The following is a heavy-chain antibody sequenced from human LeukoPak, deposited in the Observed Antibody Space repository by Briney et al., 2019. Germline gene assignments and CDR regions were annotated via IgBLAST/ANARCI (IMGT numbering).Heavy chain of an antibody. D-gene: IGHD6-13*01. CDR2: INPNSGGT. CDR3: ARPPRIAAAGRNWFDP. CDR1: GYTFTGYY. J-gene: IGHJ5*02. V-gene: IGHV1-2*06. Sequence: GASVKASCKASGYTFTGYYMHWVRQAPGQGLEWMGRINPNSGGTNYAQKLQGRVTMTRDTSISTAYMELSRLRSDDTAVYYCARPPRIAAAGRNWFDPWGQGTLVTVSS.